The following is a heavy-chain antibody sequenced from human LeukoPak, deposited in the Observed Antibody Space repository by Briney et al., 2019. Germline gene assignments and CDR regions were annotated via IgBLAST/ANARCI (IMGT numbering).Heavy chain of an antibody. V-gene: IGHV1-69*13. D-gene: IGHD4-17*01. J-gene: IGHJ6*03. CDR2: IIPIFGTA. CDR1: GYTFTDYY. Sequence: ASVKVSCKASGYTFTDYYMHWVRQAPGQGLEWMGGIIPIFGTANYAQKFQGRVTITADESTSTAYMELSSLRSEDTAVYYCAAVNPYYYYYMDVWGKGTTVTISS. CDR3: AAVNPYYYYYMDV.